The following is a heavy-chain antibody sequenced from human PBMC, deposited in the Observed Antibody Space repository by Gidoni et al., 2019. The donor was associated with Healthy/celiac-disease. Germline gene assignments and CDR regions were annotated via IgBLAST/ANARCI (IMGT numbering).Heavy chain of an antibody. CDR1: GGSISSYY. CDR2: SYYSWST. V-gene: IGHV4-59*01. Sequence: QVQLQESGPGLVKPSETLSLTCTFPGGSISSYYWSWIRQPPGKGLEWIGYSYYSWSTNYNPSLKSRVTISVDTSKNQFSLKLSSVTAADTAVDYCARAWGIGWFDPWGQGTLVTVSS. D-gene: IGHD6-13*01. J-gene: IGHJ5*02. CDR3: ARAWGIGWFDP.